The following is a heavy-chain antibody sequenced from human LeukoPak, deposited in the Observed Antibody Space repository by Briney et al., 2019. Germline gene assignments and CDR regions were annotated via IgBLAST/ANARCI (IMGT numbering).Heavy chain of an antibody. CDR1: GGSISSSSYY. J-gene: IGHJ3*02. Sequence: PSETLSLTCTVSGGSISSSSYYWGWIRQPPGKGLEWIGSVYYSGNTYYNSSLKSRVTISVDTSKNQFSLKLSSVTAADTAIYYCTREYGFMTTVFHAFDIWGQGTMVTVSS. CDR2: VYYSGNT. CDR3: TREYGFMTTVFHAFDI. V-gene: IGHV4-39*07. D-gene: IGHD4-17*01.